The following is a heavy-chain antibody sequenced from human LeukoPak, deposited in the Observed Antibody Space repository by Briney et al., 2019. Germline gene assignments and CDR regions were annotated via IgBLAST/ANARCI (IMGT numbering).Heavy chain of an antibody. D-gene: IGHD6-19*01. CDR3: TRVSSGWYGDYFDY. CDR1: GFTFGDYA. J-gene: IGHJ4*02. V-gene: IGHV3-49*04. Sequence: PGGSLRLSCTASGFTFGDYAMSWVRQAPGKGLEWVGFIRSKAYGGTTEYAASVKGRFTISRDDSKSIAYLQMTSLKTEDTAVYYCTRVSSGWYGDYFDYWGQGTLVTVSS. CDR2: IRSKAYGGTT.